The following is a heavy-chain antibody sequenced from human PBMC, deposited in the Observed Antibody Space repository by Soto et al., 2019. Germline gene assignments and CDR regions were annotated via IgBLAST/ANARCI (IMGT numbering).Heavy chain of an antibody. J-gene: IGHJ6*02. D-gene: IGHD6-6*01. CDR1: GFTVSSNY. CDR2: IYSGGST. Sequence: GGSLRLSCAASGFTVSSNYMSWVRQAPGKGLEWVSVIYSGGSTYYADSVKGRFTISRDNSKNTLYLQMNSLRAEDTAVYYCARELGGAARDYYYYYGMDVWGQRTTVTVSS. V-gene: IGHV3-53*01. CDR3: ARELGGAARDYYYYYGMDV.